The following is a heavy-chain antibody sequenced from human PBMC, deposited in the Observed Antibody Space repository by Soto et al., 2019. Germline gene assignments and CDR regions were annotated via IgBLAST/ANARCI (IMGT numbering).Heavy chain of an antibody. Sequence: VGSLRLSCAASGFTFSNAWMNWVRQAPWKGLEWVGRIKSKTDGGTTDYAAPVKGRFTISRDDSKNTLYLQMNSLITEDTAVYYCTPGYYYGSGSFPYYYYGMDVWGQGTTVTVSS. D-gene: IGHD3-10*01. CDR1: GFTFSNAW. CDR2: IKSKTDGGTT. J-gene: IGHJ6*02. V-gene: IGHV3-15*07. CDR3: TPGYYYGSGSFPYYYYGMDV.